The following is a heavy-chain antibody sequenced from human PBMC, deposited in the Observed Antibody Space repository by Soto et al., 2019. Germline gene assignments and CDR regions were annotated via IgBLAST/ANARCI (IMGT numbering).Heavy chain of an antibody. V-gene: IGHV5-10-1*01. CDR1: GYSFTSHW. D-gene: IGHD6-13*01. Sequence: GESLKISCKGSGYSFTSHWISWVRQMPGKGLEWMGRIDPSDSYTNYSPSFQGHVTISADKSISTAYLQWSSLKASDTAMYYCARNLAAAGTYYYYGMDVWGQGTTVTVSS. CDR3: ARNLAAAGTYYYYGMDV. CDR2: IDPSDSYT. J-gene: IGHJ6*02.